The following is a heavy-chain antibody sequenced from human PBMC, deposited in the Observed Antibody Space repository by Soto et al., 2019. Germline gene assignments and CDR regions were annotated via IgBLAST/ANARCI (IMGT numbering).Heavy chain of an antibody. Sequence: EVQLVESGGGLVQPGGSLRLSCAASGFTVSSNYMSWVRQAPGKGLEWVSVIYSGSSTYYADSVKGRFTISRHNSKNTLYLQMNSLRAEDTAVYYCARDRRNSGYDSGGGYYYYGMDVWGQGTTVTVSS. V-gene: IGHV3-53*04. J-gene: IGHJ6*02. D-gene: IGHD5-12*01. CDR1: GFTVSSNY. CDR2: IYSGSST. CDR3: ARDRRNSGYDSGGGYYYYGMDV.